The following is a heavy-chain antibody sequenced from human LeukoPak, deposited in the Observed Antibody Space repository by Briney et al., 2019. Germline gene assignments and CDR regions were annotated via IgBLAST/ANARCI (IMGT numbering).Heavy chain of an antibody. CDR1: GFTVSSNY. CDR2: IYSGGST. CDR3: ARDRNPDFWSGYFMDV. D-gene: IGHD3-3*01. V-gene: IGHV3-53*01. J-gene: IGHJ6*02. Sequence: SGGSLRLSCAASGFTVSSNYMSWVRQAPGKGLEWVSVIYSGGSTYYADSVKGRFTISRDNSKNTLYLQMNSLRAEDTAVYYCARDRNPDFWSGYFMDVWGQGTTVTVSS.